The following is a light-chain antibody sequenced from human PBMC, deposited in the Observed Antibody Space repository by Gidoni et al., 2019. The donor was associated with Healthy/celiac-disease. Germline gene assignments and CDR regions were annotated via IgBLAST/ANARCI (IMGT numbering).Light chain of an antibody. CDR1: QSLVHSDGNTY. J-gene: IGKJ3*01. CDR3: MQATHFPLFT. V-gene: IGKV2-24*01. CDR2: KIS. Sequence: DVVLTQPPLSAPVTRGQPASIYCRSSQSLVHSDGNTYLSWLQQRPGQPPRLLIYKISNRFSAVPDRSSGSGAGTDFTLPISRVEAEHVGVYYCMQATHFPLFTFXPXTKVDIK.